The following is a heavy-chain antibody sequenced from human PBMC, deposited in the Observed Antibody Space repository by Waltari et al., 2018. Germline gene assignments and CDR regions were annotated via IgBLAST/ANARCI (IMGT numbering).Heavy chain of an antibody. J-gene: IGHJ6*03. CDR1: GYTFTGYY. CDR2: INPNSGGT. Sequence: QVQLVQSGAEVKKPGASVKVSCKASGYTFTGYYMHWVRQAPGQGLEWMGRINPNSGGTNYAQKFQGRVTMTRDTSISTAYMELSRLRSDDTAVYYCARALYYYDSSDDSYMDVWGKGTTVTVSS. CDR3: ARALYYYDSSDDSYMDV. V-gene: IGHV1-2*06. D-gene: IGHD3-22*01.